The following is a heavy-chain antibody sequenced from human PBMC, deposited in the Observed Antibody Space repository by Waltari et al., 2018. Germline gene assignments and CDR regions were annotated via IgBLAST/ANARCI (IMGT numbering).Heavy chain of an antibody. CDR1: GYSISSEYF. J-gene: IGHJ4*02. V-gene: IGHV4-38-2*02. Sequence: QVQLQESGPGRVKPSETLALTCTASGYSISSEYFWCWIRQPPGKGVEWIGSISHSGIPYYNPSLKSRFTISVDTSKNQFSLKVSSVNAADTAIYYCARDWRAGFFGVVRDTSFDYWGQGSLVTVSS. CDR3: ARDWRAGFFGVVRDTSFDY. CDR2: ISHSGIP. D-gene: IGHD3-3*01.